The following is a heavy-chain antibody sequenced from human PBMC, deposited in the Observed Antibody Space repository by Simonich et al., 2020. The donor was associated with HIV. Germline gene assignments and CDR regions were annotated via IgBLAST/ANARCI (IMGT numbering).Heavy chain of an antibody. D-gene: IGHD3-16*01. CDR1: GFTLSSYA. CDR2: ISYDGSNK. J-gene: IGHJ4*02. Sequence: QVQLVESGGGVVQPGRSLRLSCAASGFTLSSYAMHWVRQAPGKGVEWVAGISYDGSNKYYADSVKGRFTISRDNSKNTLYLQMNSLRAEDTAVYYCASGGSISSVWADDYWGQGTLVTVSS. CDR3: ASGGSISSVWADDY. V-gene: IGHV3-30*07.